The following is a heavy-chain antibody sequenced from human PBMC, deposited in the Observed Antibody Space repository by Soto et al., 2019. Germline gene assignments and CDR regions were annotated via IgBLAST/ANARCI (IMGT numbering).Heavy chain of an antibody. CDR2: IYYGGST. J-gene: IGHJ4*02. CDR3: ARRAAYGDYLDN. D-gene: IGHD2-15*01. CDR1: GASISSSGYY. Sequence: QLQLQESGPGLVKPSETLSLTCTVSGASISSSGYYWGWIRQPPGKGLEWIGSIYYGGSTYYNPSLKSRVTISVDTSKKQFSLRLSSVTAADTAVYYCARRAAYGDYLDNWGQGTQVTVSS. V-gene: IGHV4-39*01.